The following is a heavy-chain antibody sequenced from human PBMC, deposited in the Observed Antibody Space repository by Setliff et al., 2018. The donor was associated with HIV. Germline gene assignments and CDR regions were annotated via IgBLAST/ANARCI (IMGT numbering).Heavy chain of an antibody. CDR2: IYHSGST. V-gene: IGHV4-38-2*01. CDR1: GYSISSGYY. Sequence: SETLSLTCAVSGYSISSGYYWGWIRQPPGKGLEWIGNIYHSGSTYYNPSLKSRVTISVDTSKNQFALKLSSVTAADTAVYYCARMYSGYDWSPAGARTRYFDYWGQGTLVTVSS. D-gene: IGHD5-12*01. J-gene: IGHJ4*02. CDR3: ARMYSGYDWSPAGARTRYFDY.